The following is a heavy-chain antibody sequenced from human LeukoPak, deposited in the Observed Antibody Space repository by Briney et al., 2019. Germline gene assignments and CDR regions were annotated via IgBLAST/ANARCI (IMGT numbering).Heavy chain of an antibody. CDR3: ARATGGIWRDFDY. D-gene: IGHD2-15*01. CDR1: GGSISTYY. Sequence: SETLSLTCTVSGGSISTYYWSWIRQPPGKGLEWIGYIYYSGSTYYNPSLKSRVTISVDTSKNQFSLKLSSVTAADTAVYYCARATGGIWRDFDYWGQGTLVTVSS. J-gene: IGHJ4*02. V-gene: IGHV4-59*08. CDR2: IYYSGST.